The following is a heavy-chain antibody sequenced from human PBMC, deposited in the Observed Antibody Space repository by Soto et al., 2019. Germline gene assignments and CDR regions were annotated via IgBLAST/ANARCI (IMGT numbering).Heavy chain of an antibody. V-gene: IGHV1-3*01. CDR2: INAGNGNT. CDR1: GYIFTTYA. D-gene: IGHD5-12*01. J-gene: IGHJ3*02. CDR3: AREAGRFSGYDDAFDI. Sequence: GASVKVSCKASGYIFTTYAIHWVRQAPGQRLEWMGWINAGNGNTKYSQKFQGRVTITRDTSASTAYMEVSSLRSEDTALYYCAREAGRFSGYDDAFDIWGQGTMVTVSS.